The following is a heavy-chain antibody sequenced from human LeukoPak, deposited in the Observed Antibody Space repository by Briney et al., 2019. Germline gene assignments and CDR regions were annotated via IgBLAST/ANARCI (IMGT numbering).Heavy chain of an antibody. CDR1: GFPFSSYW. V-gene: IGHV3-7*04. J-gene: IGHJ4*02. Sequence: GGSLRLSCVASGFPFSSYWMAWVRQAPGKWLEWVANIKQGGSKKSYVDSVKGRFTISRDNAKNSLYLQMNSLRAEDTALYYCTRVGYIDEGIDYWGQGTLVTVSS. D-gene: IGHD5-24*01. CDR3: TRVGYIDEGIDY. CDR2: IKQGGSKK.